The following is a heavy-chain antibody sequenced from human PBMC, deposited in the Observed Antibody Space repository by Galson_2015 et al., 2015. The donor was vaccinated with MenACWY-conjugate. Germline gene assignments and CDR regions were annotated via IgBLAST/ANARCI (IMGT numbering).Heavy chain of an antibody. CDR1: GIKFSHCG. CDR3: AKARDYYGSGSIRYGMDV. Sequence: SLRLSCAASGIKFSHCGMNWVRQAPGKGLEWVSAISSSGGSTYYADSVKGRFTISRDNSKNTVLLQMSSLRADDTAVYYCAKARDYYGSGSIRYGMDVWGQGTTVTVSS. J-gene: IGHJ6*02. V-gene: IGHV3-23*01. D-gene: IGHD3-10*01. CDR2: ISSSGGST.